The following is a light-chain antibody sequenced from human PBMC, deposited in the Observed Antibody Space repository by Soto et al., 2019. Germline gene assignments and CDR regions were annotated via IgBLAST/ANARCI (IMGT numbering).Light chain of an antibody. CDR1: SSDVGAYNY. V-gene: IGLV2-14*01. J-gene: IGLJ3*02. CDR3: GSYTSATTWV. Sequence: QSVLTQPASVSGSPGQSITISCTGTSSDVGAYNYVSWYQQHPGRAPKLVIYAVSSRPSGVSNRFSGSKSDNTASLTISGLQAEDEADYYCGSYTSATTWVFGGGTKLTVL. CDR2: AVS.